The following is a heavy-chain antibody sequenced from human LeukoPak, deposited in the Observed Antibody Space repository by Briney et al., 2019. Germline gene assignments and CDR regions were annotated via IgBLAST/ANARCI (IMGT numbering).Heavy chain of an antibody. D-gene: IGHD6-19*01. J-gene: IGHJ4*02. CDR2: INHSGST. CDR1: GGSFSGYY. CDR3: ARHRYSSGHDY. Sequence: PSETLSLTCAVYGGSFSGYYWSWIRQPPGKGLEWIGEINHSGSTNYNPSLKSRVTISVDTSKNQFSLKLSSVTAADTAVYYCARHRYSSGHDYWGQGTLVTVSS. V-gene: IGHV4-34*01.